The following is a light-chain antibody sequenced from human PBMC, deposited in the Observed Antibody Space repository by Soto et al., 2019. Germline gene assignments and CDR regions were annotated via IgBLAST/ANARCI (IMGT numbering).Light chain of an antibody. CDR1: QSVSSS. V-gene: IGKV3-15*01. J-gene: IGKJ2*01. CDR3: QQYNKWPPWT. Sequence: EILMTQSPATLSVSPGERATLSCRASQSVSSSLAWYQQKPGQAPRLLIYGASTRATGIPARFSGSGSGTEFTLTISSLQSEDFAVYYCQQYNKWPPWTFGQGPKLEIK. CDR2: GAS.